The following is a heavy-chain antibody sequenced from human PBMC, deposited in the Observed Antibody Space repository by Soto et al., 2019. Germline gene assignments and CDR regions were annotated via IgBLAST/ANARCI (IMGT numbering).Heavy chain of an antibody. CDR1: GYTFSNYG. V-gene: IGHV1-18*01. CDR3: ARVVPGAEAWFGP. J-gene: IGHJ5*02. D-gene: IGHD2-2*01. Sequence: ASVKVSCKISGYTFSNYGITWVRQAPGQPLEWLGWISLYSDGTNYAQKFQGRVSMTTDTSTTTAYMELRSPRSDDTAVYYCARVVPGAEAWFGPWGQGTLVTV. CDR2: ISLYSDGT.